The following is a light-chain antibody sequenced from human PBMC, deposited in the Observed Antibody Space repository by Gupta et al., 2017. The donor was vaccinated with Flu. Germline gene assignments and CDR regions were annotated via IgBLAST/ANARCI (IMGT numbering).Light chain of an antibody. CDR3: QQYDVLPS. CDR2: DAS. Sequence: VGDRVTITCQASQDIANYVNWYQQKPGQAPRLLIYDASSLEPGVPPRFSGSGSGTDFTLTISSPQPEDLATYYCQQYDVLPSFGQGTRLEMK. J-gene: IGKJ5*01. CDR1: QDIANY. V-gene: IGKV1-33*01.